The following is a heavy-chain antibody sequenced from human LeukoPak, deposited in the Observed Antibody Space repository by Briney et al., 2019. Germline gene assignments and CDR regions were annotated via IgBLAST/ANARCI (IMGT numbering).Heavy chain of an antibody. J-gene: IGHJ3*02. CDR3: GIVVVPAAMDAFDI. Sequence: PGGSLRLSCAASGFTFSSYGMHWVRQAPGKGLEWVAFIRYGGSNKYYADSVKGRFTISRDNSKNTLYLQMNSLRAEDTAVYYCGIVVVPAAMDAFDIWGQGTMVTVSS. D-gene: IGHD2-2*01. CDR2: IRYGGSNK. CDR1: GFTFSSYG. V-gene: IGHV3-30*02.